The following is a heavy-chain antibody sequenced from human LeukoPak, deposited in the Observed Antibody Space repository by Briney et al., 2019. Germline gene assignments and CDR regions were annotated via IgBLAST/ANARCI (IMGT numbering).Heavy chain of an antibody. CDR1: GFTFSSYS. CDR2: ISSSSSYI. Sequence: PGGSLRLSCAASGFTFSSYSMNWVRQAPGKGLEWVSSISSSSSYIHYADSVKGRFTISRDNAKNSLYLQMNSLRAEDTAVYYCAREVVLTGYPYDYWGQGTLVTVSS. J-gene: IGHJ4*02. V-gene: IGHV3-21*01. D-gene: IGHD3-9*01. CDR3: AREVVLTGYPYDY.